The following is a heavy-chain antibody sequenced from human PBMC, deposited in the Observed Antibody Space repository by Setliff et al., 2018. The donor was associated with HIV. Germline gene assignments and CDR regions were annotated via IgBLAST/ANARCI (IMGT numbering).Heavy chain of an antibody. CDR1: GGTFSSYA. CDR3: ARGSSGWPGDY. CDR2: IIPILGIA. D-gene: IGHD6-19*01. J-gene: IGHJ4*02. Sequence: SVKVSCKASGGTFSSYAISWVRQAPGQGLEWMGGIIPILGIANYAQKFQGRVTITADESTSTTYMELSSLRSEDTAVYYCARGSSGWPGDYWGQGTLVTVSS. V-gene: IGHV1-69*10.